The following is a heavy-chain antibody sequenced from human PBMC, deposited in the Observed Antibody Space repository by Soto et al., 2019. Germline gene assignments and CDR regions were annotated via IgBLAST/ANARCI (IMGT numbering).Heavy chain of an antibody. CDR2: IYGDNDK. CDR3: ARSTLSTDFEY. CDR1: GFSLTTNEVY. Sequence: QITLKESGLTLVKPTQTLMLTCTFSGFSLTTNEVYVGWIRQPPGKALEWLALIYGDNDKRYSPSLKSRLTITKDTSENQVVLTMTNMDPVDTATYYCARSTLSTDFEYWGQGTLVTVSS. V-gene: IGHV2-5*02. D-gene: IGHD2-8*02. J-gene: IGHJ4*02.